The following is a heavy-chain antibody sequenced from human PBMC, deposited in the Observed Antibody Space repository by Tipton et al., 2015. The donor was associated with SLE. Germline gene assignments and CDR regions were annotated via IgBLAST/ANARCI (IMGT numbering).Heavy chain of an antibody. J-gene: IGHJ4*02. D-gene: IGHD2-8*01. Sequence: TLSLTCSVSGGSISHSHWSWIRQPPGKGLEWIGYIYSTGTTKYNPSLNGRLTILVDTSKNHLSLKMTSVTAADTAIYYCATFKWDSFDSWGQGTLVTVSS. CDR1: GGSISHSH. CDR2: IYSTGTT. V-gene: IGHV4-59*07. CDR3: ATFKWDSFDS.